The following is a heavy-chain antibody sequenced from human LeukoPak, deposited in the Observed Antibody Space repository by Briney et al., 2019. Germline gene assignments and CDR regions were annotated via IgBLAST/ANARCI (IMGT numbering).Heavy chain of an antibody. CDR3: ARDESAVTP. D-gene: IGHD4-17*01. V-gene: IGHV1-2*06. J-gene: IGHJ3*01. CDR1: GYTFTDYY. Sequence: ASVTVSCKASGYTFTDYYMHWVRQAPGQGLEWMGRINPNSGGTNYAQKFQGRVTMTRDTSISTAYMELSRLRSDDTAVYDCARDESAVTPWGQGTTVTVSS. CDR2: INPNSGGT.